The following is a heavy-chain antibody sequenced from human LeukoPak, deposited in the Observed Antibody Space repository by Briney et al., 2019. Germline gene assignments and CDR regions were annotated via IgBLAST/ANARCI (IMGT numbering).Heavy chain of an antibody. CDR3: ARSPDGFDY. J-gene: IGHJ4*02. CDR2: IKPVGSEK. V-gene: IGHV3-7*03. CDR1: GGSISSYY. D-gene: IGHD1-14*01. Sequence: ETLSLTCTVSGGSISSYYWSWIRQPPGKGLEWVANIKPVGSEKYYVDSVKGRFTISRDNAKNSVYLQMNSLRAEDTAVYYCARSPDGFDYWGQGTLVTVSS.